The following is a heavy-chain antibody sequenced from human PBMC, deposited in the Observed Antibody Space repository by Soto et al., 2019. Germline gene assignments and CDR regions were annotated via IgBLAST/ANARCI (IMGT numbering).Heavy chain of an antibody. CDR2: IIPIFGTA. V-gene: IGHV1-69*13. CDR3: ASTLRDYSFQY. Sequence: SVKISCKASGGTFSSYAISWVRQAPGQGLEWMGGIIPIFGTANYAQKLQGRVPITADESTSTAYMELSSLRSEDTAVYYCASTLRDYSFQYWGKGTLVTVSS. J-gene: IGHJ4*02. CDR1: GGTFSSYA.